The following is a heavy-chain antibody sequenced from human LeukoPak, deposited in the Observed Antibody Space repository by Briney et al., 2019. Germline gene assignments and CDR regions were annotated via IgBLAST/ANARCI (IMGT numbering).Heavy chain of an antibody. CDR2: IKQDGSEK. CDR3: ARDRYSDFWSGYSYYYYYMDV. CDR1: GFTFSSYW. Sequence: GGSLRLSCAASGFTFSSYWMSWVRQAPGKGLEWVANIKQDGSEKYYVDSVKGRFTISRDNAKNSLYLQMNSLRAEDTAVYYCARDRYSDFWSGYSYYYYYMDVWGKGTTVTVSS. V-gene: IGHV3-7*01. J-gene: IGHJ6*03. D-gene: IGHD3-3*01.